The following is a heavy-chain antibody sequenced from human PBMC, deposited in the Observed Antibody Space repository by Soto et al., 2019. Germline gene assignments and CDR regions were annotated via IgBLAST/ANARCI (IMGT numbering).Heavy chain of an antibody. CDR2: INPNSGGT. CDR1: GYTFTGYY. J-gene: IGHJ6*02. CDR3: AREPEDIVKGMDV. D-gene: IGHD2-15*01. Sequence: GASVKVSCKASGYTFTGYYMHWVRQAPGQGLEWMGWINPNSGGTNYAQKFQGRVTMTRDTSISTAYMELSRLRSDDTAVYYCAREPEDIVKGMDVWGQGTTVTVSS. V-gene: IGHV1-2*02.